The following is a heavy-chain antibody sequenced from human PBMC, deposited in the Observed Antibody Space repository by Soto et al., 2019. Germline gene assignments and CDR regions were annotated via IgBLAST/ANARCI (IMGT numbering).Heavy chain of an antibody. CDR3: APPHSTHFPFAS. CDR2: IFHSGNA. V-gene: IGHV4-59*03. CDR1: GGSIRNVY. D-gene: IGHD2-21*01. Sequence: SETLSLTCTVSGGSIRNVYWSWIRQAPGKGLEWIVFIFHSGNAKYNPSLKSRVTISVDTSKKEFSLSLDSVTAADTAVYFCAPPHSTHFPFASLGQ. J-gene: IGHJ4*01.